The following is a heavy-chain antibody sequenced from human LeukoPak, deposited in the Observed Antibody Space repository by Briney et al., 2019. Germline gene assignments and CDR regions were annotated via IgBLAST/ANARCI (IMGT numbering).Heavy chain of an antibody. J-gene: IGHJ3*01. Sequence: GGSLRLSCAASGFTFSSYAMSWVRQAPGKGLEWVSALSAGNMYTYYADSVRGRFTIPSDNSKSTLYLEMNSLRAEDTAVYYCARYCTGSNCYSNRGAFGVWGRGTMVTVSS. CDR1: GFTFSSYA. V-gene: IGHV3-23*01. CDR3: ARYCTGSNCYSNRGAFGV. D-gene: IGHD2-15*01. CDR2: LSAGNMYT.